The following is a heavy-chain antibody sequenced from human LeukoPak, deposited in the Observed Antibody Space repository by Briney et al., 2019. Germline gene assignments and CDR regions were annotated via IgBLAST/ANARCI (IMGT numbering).Heavy chain of an antibody. V-gene: IGHV4-38-2*02. D-gene: IGHD6-13*01. J-gene: IGHJ4*02. Sequence: SETLSLTCIVSGYSISSGYYWGWIRQPPGKGLEWIGSDYHGGSSYYSPSLKSRVTISVDTSKNQFSLKLTSVTATDTAVYYCARRDGSWYGYWGQGTLVTVSS. CDR2: DYHGGSS. CDR1: GYSISSGYY. CDR3: ARRDGSWYGY.